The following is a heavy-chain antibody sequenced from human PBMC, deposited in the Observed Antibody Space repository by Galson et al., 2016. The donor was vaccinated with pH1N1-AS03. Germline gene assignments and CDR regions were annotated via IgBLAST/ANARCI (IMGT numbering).Heavy chain of an antibody. CDR3: ARSPGYCSAGSCSEQGYFDY. V-gene: IGHV3-9*01. D-gene: IGHD2-15*01. CDR1: GFTFDDSA. Sequence: SLRLSCAGSGFTFDDSAMHWVRQAPGKGLEWVSGIDWNSGTIDYTDSVKGRFTISRDNAKNSLYLQMNSLRAEDTALYYCARSPGYCSAGSCSEQGYFDYWGPGTLVTVSS. CDR2: IDWNSGTI. J-gene: IGHJ4*02.